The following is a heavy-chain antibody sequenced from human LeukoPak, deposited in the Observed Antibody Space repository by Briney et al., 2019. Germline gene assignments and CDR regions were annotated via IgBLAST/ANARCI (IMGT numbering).Heavy chain of an antibody. Sequence: SETLSLTCTVSGGSISSYYWSWIRQPPGKGLKWIGYIYYSGSTNYNPSLKSRVTISVDTSKNQFSLKLSSVTAADTAVYYCARHMVRGNHAFDIWGQGTMVTVSS. CDR1: GGSISSYY. D-gene: IGHD3-10*01. V-gene: IGHV4-59*08. J-gene: IGHJ3*02. CDR3: ARHMVRGNHAFDI. CDR2: IYYSGST.